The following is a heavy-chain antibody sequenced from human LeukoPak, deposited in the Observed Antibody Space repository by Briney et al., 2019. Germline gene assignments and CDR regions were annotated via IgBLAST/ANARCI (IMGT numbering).Heavy chain of an antibody. V-gene: IGHV3-48*03. Sequence: GSLRLSCAASGLTFSGYEMNWVRQAPGKGLEWLSYITGSGYTIYYADSVEGRFTISIDNAKNSLYLQMNTLRPQDTALYFCVRGDWYSESWGQGTLVTVSS. D-gene: IGHD2-21*01. CDR2: ITGSGYTI. J-gene: IGHJ5*02. CDR3: VRGDWYSES. CDR1: GLTFSGYE.